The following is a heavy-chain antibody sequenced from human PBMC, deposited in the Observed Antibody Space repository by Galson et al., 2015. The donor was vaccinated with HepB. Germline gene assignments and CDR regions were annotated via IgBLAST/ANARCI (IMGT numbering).Heavy chain of an antibody. V-gene: IGHV1-69*13. J-gene: IGHJ4*02. D-gene: IGHD2-21*01. Sequence: SVKVSCKASGGTFNNYAINWVRQAPRQGLEWLGGFIPIFGTPNYAQKFQGKVTITAGGSTNTAYMELRRLTSEDTAVYYCATDREGDGGYFPLLVYWGQGTLVTVSS. CDR3: ATDREGDGGYFPLLVY. CDR1: GGTFNNYA. CDR2: FIPIFGTP.